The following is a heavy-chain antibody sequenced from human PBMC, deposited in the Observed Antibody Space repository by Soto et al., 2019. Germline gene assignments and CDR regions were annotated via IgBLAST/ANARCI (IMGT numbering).Heavy chain of an antibody. V-gene: IGHV3-23*01. CDR2: ISGSGGST. J-gene: IGHJ4*02. D-gene: IGHD3-9*01. CDR3: ANEAILAGYE. Sequence: VLSLRLSYAASGFTFSIEAMSWVRQAPGEGLEWVSAISGSGGSTYYADSVKGRFTISRDNSKNTLYLQMNSLRAEDTAVYYGANEAILAGYEWGQGNPLTVNS. CDR1: GFTFSIEA.